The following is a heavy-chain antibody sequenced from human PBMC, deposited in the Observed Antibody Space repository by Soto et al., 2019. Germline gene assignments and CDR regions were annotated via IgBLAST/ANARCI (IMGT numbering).Heavy chain of an antibody. CDR2: ISAYNGNT. V-gene: IGHV1-18*01. D-gene: IGHD5-18*01. CDR3: ARGTAMGRAYNWFDP. CDR1: GYTFTSYG. J-gene: IGHJ5*02. Sequence: QVQLVQSGAEVKKPGASVKVSCKASGYTFTSYGISWVRQAPGQGLEWMGWISAYNGNTNYAQKLQGRVTITTDTTKSTAYMERRSVRSDDTAVYYCARGTAMGRAYNWFDPWGQGTLVAVSA.